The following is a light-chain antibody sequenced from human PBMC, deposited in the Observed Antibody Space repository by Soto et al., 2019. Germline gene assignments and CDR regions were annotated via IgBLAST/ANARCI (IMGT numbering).Light chain of an antibody. Sequence: DIQMTQSPSSLSASVVDRFTITFLASQSISSYLNLYQQKPLKAPKLLIYAAFSLQSGVPSRFSGSGSGTDFTLTISSLQPEDFAVYYCQQDYNLPLFGGGTKVDIK. V-gene: IGKV1-39*01. CDR3: QQDYNLPL. J-gene: IGKJ4*01. CDR1: QSISSY. CDR2: AAF.